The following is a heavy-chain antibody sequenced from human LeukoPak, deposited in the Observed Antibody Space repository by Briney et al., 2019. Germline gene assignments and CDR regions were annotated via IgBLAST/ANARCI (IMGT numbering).Heavy chain of an antibody. CDR3: ATNGPGIAVAGYVDY. V-gene: IGHV3-30-3*01. Sequence: PGGSLRLSCAASGFTFSGYAMHWVRQAPGKGLEWVAVISYDGSNDYYADSVKGRFTIPRDNSKNTLYLQMNSLRAEDTAVYYCATNGPGIAVAGYVDYWGQGTLVTVSS. CDR1: GFTFSGYA. D-gene: IGHD6-19*01. CDR2: ISYDGSND. J-gene: IGHJ4*02.